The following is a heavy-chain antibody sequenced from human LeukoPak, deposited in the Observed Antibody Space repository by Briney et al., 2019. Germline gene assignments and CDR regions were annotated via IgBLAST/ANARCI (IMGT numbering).Heavy chain of an antibody. J-gene: IGHJ3*02. V-gene: IGHV3-48*02. Sequence: GGSLRLSCAASGLTFSSSNTHWVRQAAGKALEWVSFTSGSSTATQYADSVKGRFTISRDIGRKALYLQMNSLRDEDTAVYYCARGGGRSYSDAFDIWGQGTVVTVSS. CDR1: GLTFSSSN. CDR3: ARGGGRSYSDAFDI. D-gene: IGHD1-26*01. CDR2: TSGSSTAT.